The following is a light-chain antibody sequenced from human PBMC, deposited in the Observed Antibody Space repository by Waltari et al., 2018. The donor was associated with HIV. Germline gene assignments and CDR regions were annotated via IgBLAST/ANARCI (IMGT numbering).Light chain of an antibody. J-gene: IGKJ2*01. CDR2: KAS. CDR3: QQYNDNPYT. V-gene: IGKV1-5*03. CDR1: QSISSW. Sequence: DIQMTQSPSTLSASVGDRITITCRASQSISSWLAWYQQKPGKAPKLLIYKASSLQSGVPSRFSGRGSGTEFTLTITNLHPDDFATDYCQQYNDNPYTFGQGTKLEIK.